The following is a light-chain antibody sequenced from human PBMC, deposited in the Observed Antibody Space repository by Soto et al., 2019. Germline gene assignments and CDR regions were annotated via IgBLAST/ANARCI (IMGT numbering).Light chain of an antibody. Sequence: EIVLTQSPGTLSLSPGERATLSCRASQSVRRNYLAWYRQKPGQSPRLLIYGATSRATGIPDRFSGSGSGTDFTLTISRLEPEDFATYYCQQYNSCIWTFGPGTKGDIK. CDR1: QSVRRNY. CDR2: GAT. CDR3: QQYNSCIWT. V-gene: IGKV3-20*01. J-gene: IGKJ1*01.